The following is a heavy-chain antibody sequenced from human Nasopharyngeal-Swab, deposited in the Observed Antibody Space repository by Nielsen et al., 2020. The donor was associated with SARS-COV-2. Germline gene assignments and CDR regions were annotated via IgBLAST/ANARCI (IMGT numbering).Heavy chain of an antibody. J-gene: IGHJ5*02. CDR2: ISGSGGST. CDR3: AKNCSGGSSLTP. D-gene: IGHD2-15*01. V-gene: IGHV3-23*01. Sequence: GGSLRLSCAASGFTFSSYAMSWVRQAPGKGLEWVSSISGSGGSTYYADSVKGRFTISRDNSKNTLYLQMNSLRAEDTAVYYCAKNCSGGSSLTPWGQGTLVTVSS. CDR1: GFTFSSYA.